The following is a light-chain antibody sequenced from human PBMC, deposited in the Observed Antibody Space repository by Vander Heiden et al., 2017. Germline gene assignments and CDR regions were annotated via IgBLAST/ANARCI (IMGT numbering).Light chain of an antibody. V-gene: IGLV3-25*03. CDR1: VLARQN. J-gene: IGLJ2*01. Sequence: SSDLTQPPSVSVSPGQKAKITCSGDVLARQNDYWFQHKPGQAPLLLISSDTKRPSVIPERFSCSISGTIVTLTISDVQAEDEADYYCQSAYSSGTNSVVFGGGTQLTVL. CDR3: QSAYSSGTNSVV. CDR2: SDT.